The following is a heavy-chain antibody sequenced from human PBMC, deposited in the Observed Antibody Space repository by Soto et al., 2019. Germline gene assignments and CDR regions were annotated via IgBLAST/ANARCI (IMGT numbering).Heavy chain of an antibody. V-gene: IGHV1-18*04. CDR2: INAYNGDT. CDR1: GYTYTSYG. D-gene: IGHD6-6*01. Sequence: GASVQVSCKASGYTYTSYGIIWVRQAPGQDLEWMGWINAYNGDTNYAQRLKGRVTMTKDTSTSTVYMELKSLKSDDTAVYYCARDQEYSTSGLYWFDLWGQGTLVTVSS. CDR3: ARDQEYSTSGLYWFDL. J-gene: IGHJ5*02.